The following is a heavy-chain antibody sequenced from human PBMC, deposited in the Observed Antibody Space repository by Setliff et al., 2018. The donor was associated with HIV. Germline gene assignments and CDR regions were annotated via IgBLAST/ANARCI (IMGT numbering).Heavy chain of an antibody. J-gene: IGHJ4*02. V-gene: IGHV3-66*02. D-gene: IGHD6-25*01. CDR1: GFTVSSSY. CDR3: ARSRPYNSALDY. Sequence: PAGSLRLSCEASGFTVSSSYMAWVRQAPGKGLEWVSTIYSDGSTYHRDSVKGRFTLSRDNSKDTVYLQVGSLRPDDTAMYYCARSRPYNSALDYWGQGTLVTVSS. CDR2: IYSDGST.